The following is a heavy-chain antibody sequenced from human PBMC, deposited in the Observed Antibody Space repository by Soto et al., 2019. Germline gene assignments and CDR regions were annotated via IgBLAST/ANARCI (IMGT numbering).Heavy chain of an antibody. D-gene: IGHD3-10*01. J-gene: IGHJ6*03. V-gene: IGHV4-39*01. CDR1: GGSISSSSYY. Sequence: PSETLSLTCTVSGGSISSSSYYWGWIRQPPGKGLEWIGSIYYSGSTYYNKSLKSRVTISVDTSKNQFSLELSSVTAADTAVYYCSRGGSGSYYYYYYYMDVWGKGTTVTVSS. CDR2: IYYSGST. CDR3: SRGGSGSYYYYYYYMDV.